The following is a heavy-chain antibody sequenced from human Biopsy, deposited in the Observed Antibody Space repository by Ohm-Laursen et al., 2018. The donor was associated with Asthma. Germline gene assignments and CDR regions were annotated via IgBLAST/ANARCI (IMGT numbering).Heavy chain of an antibody. Sequence: GSLRLSCAASGFTFSSYSMNWVRQAPGKGLEWVSSISSSSSYIYYADSVKGRFTISRDNAKNSLYLQMNSLRAEDTAVYYCARDGTDMNEAMPKDYWGQGTLATVSS. V-gene: IGHV3-21*01. CDR2: ISSSSSYI. D-gene: IGHD2-2*01. CDR3: ARDGTDMNEAMPKDY. CDR1: GFTFSSYS. J-gene: IGHJ4*02.